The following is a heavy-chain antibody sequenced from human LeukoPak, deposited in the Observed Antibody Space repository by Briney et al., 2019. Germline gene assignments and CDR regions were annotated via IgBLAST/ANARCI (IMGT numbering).Heavy chain of an antibody. CDR1: GYTFTSYY. J-gene: IGHJ4*02. Sequence: ASVKVSCKASGYTFTSYYMHWVRQAPGQGLEWMGIINPSGGSTSYAQKFQGRVTMTRDTSTSTVYMELSSLRSEDTAVYYCARFRPPRYYDYVWGSDYFDYWGQGTLVTVSP. D-gene: IGHD3-16*01. V-gene: IGHV1-46*01. CDR3: ARFRPPRYYDYVWGSDYFDY. CDR2: INPSGGST.